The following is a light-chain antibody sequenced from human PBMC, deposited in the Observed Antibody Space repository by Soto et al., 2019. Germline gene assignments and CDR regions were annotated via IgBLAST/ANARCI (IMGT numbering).Light chain of an antibody. CDR2: GAS. CDR3: QQYGDSLWT. J-gene: IGKJ1*01. V-gene: IGKV3-20*01. Sequence: EIVLTQSPGTLSLSPGERATLSCRASQSVTNKNLVWFQQKPGQAPRLLIFGASSRATGIPDRFSGRGSGTDFTLTISRVEPEDFAVYWCQQYGDSLWTFGQGTKVEIK. CDR1: QSVTNKN.